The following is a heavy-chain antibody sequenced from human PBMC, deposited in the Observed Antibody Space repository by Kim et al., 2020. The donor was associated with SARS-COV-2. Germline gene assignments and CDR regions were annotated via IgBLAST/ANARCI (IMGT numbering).Heavy chain of an antibody. J-gene: IGHJ4*02. Sequence: SETLSLTCTVSGGSISSSSYYWGWIRQPPGKGLEWIGSIYYSGSTYYNPSLKSRVTISVDTSKNQFSLKLSSVTAADTAVYYCARERRYQYYFDYWGQGT. CDR2: IYYSGST. CDR3: ARERRYQYYFDY. V-gene: IGHV4-39*01. D-gene: IGHD2-2*01. CDR1: GGSISSSSYY.